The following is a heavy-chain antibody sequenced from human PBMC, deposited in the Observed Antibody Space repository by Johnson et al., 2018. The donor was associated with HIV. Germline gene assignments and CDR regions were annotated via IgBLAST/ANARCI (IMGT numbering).Heavy chain of an antibody. V-gene: IGHV3-30*04. CDR1: GSTFRGYA. D-gene: IGHD4-23*01. CDR3: ARDPGYGGRPFDAFDI. J-gene: IGHJ3*02. CDR2: ISYDGSNE. Sequence: QVQLVESGGGVVQPGRSLRLSCADSGSTFRGYALHWVRQAPGKGLEWVAVISYDGSNEYYADSVKARFTISRDNSKNTLYLQMNSLRGDDTAVYYCARDPGYGGRPFDAFDIWGQGTMVIVSS.